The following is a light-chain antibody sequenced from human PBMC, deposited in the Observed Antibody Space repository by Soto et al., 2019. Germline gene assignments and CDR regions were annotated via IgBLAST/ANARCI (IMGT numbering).Light chain of an antibody. CDR1: QSVSSSY. CDR2: GAS. Sequence: EIVLTQSPGTLSLSPGERATLSCRASQSVSSSYLAWYQQKPGQAPRLLIYGASSRATGIQDRFSGSGSATDLTLNISRLEPEAFAVYYCQQYGSSPPITFGPGTKVDI. V-gene: IGKV3-20*01. CDR3: QQYGSSPPIT. J-gene: IGKJ3*01.